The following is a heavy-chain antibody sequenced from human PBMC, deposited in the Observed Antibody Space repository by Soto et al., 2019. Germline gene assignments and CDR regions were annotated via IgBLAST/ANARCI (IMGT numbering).Heavy chain of an antibody. Sequence: DSVKVSCTASGYSFPTYGFAWVRKAPGQGLEGVGWISAHNGDTHNSQKFQGRVTLTTDTSTNPRTRELRSLTSDEPAGYIFATEPIYYNDGCFYYRLADWGHGPPVTVSS. J-gene: IGHJ4*01. CDR2: ISAHNGDT. CDR1: GYSFPTYG. D-gene: IGHD3-22*01. V-gene: IGHV1-18*04. CDR3: ATEPIYYNDGCFYYRLAD.